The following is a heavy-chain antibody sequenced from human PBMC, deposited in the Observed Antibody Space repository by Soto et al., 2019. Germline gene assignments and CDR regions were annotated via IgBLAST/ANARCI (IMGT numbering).Heavy chain of an antibody. CDR3: AKALNFYDSSVYYGMDV. CDR2: ISGGGGST. CDR1: GFTFSSCA. Sequence: GGSLRLSCAASGFTFSSCAMSWVRQAPGKGLEWVSAISGGGGSTYYADSVKGRFTISRDNSKNTLYLQMNSLRAEDTAIYYCAKALNFYDSSVYYGMDVWGQGTTVTVSS. D-gene: IGHD3-22*01. J-gene: IGHJ6*02. V-gene: IGHV3-23*01.